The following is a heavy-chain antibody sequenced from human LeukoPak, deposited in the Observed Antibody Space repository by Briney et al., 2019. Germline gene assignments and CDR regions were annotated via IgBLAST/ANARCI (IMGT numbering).Heavy chain of an antibody. D-gene: IGHD2-15*01. V-gene: IGHV3-23*01. CDR3: AKDVCGGGGSYYFDC. J-gene: IGHJ4*01. CDR2: ISDSSGTT. CDR1: GFTFSSYA. Sequence: GGSLRLSCAASGFTFSSYAMNWVRQAPGKGLEWVSGISDSSGTTYYADSVKGRFTISRDNSKNTLYHHLNSLRAEDTAVYYCAKDVCGGGGSYYFDCWGQGNVVTVSS.